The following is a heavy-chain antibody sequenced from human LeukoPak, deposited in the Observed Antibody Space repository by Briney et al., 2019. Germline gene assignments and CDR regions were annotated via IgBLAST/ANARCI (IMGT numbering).Heavy chain of an antibody. CDR3: ARVYCSGGSCYDY. J-gene: IGHJ4*02. V-gene: IGHV3-21*01. D-gene: IGHD2-15*01. CDR1: GFTFSSYS. CDR2: ISSSSSYI. Sequence: GGSLRLSCAASGFTFSSYSMNWVRQAPGKGLQWVSSISSSSSYIYYVDSVKGRFTISRDNAKNSLYLQMNSLRAEDTAVYYCARVYCSGGSCYDYWGQGTLVTVSS.